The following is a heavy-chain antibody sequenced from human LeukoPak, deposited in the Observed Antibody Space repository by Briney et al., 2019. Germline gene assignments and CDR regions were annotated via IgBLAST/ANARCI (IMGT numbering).Heavy chain of an antibody. CDR3: ARSSYYDSSGYYYY. J-gene: IGHJ4*02. V-gene: IGHV4-34*01. D-gene: IGHD3-22*01. Sequence: SETLSLTCAVYGGSFSGYYWSWIRQPPGKGLEWIGEINHSGSTNYNPSLKSRVTISVDTSKNQFSLKLSSVTAADTAVYYCARSSYYDSSGYYYYWGQGTLVTVSS. CDR2: INHSGST. CDR1: GGSFSGYY.